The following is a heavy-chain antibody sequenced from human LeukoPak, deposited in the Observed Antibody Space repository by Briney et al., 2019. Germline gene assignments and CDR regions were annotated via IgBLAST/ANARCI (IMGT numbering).Heavy chain of an antibody. J-gene: IGHJ6*03. Sequence: GSLRLSCAASGFTFSGYWMTWVRQAPGKGLEWVANIKEDGSEIHYVDSVKGRFTISRDNAKNSLFLQMNSLRAEDTAVYYCARGGLPDYYYYYLDVWGKGTTVTVSS. CDR1: GFTFSGYW. CDR3: ARGGLPDYYYYYLDV. V-gene: IGHV3-7*01. D-gene: IGHD1-26*01. CDR2: IKEDGSEI.